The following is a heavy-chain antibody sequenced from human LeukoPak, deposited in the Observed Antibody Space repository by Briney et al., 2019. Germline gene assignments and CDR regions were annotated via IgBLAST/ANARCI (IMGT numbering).Heavy chain of an antibody. Sequence: ASVNVSCKPSGYNFSTFGISWVRQAPGQGLEWMGWISVYNGDTKYAQNFQGRVTITADESTSTAYMELSSLRSEDTAVYYCARAIFGVVILGSGDAFDIWGQGTMVTVSS. CDR3: ARAIFGVVILGSGDAFDI. V-gene: IGHV1-18*01. J-gene: IGHJ3*02. D-gene: IGHD3-3*01. CDR2: ISVYNGDT. CDR1: GYNFSTFG.